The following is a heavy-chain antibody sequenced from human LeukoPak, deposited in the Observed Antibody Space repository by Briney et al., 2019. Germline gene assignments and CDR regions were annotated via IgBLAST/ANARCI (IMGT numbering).Heavy chain of an antibody. CDR2: ISSSSSTI. J-gene: IGHJ4*02. CDR1: GFTFSSYS. CDR3: AKDYDYVWGRGEGYYFDY. Sequence: GGSLRLSCAASGFTFSSYSMNWVRQAPGKGLEWVSYISSSSSTIYYADSVKGRFTISRDNSKNTLYLQMNSLRAEDTAVYYCAKDYDYVWGRGEGYYFDYWGQGTLVTVSS. V-gene: IGHV3-48*01. D-gene: IGHD3-16*01.